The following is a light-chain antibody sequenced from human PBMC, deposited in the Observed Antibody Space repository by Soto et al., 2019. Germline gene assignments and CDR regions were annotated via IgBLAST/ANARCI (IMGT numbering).Light chain of an antibody. CDR1: TGAVTNDNY. CDR3: LLYFGGAQI. Sequence: QAVVTQEPSLTVSPGGTVTLTCASSTGAVTNDNYPNWLQQKPGQAPRGLIYSADNRHSWTPARFSGSLLGGKAALTLSGGQREDGGDYYCLLYFGGAQIFGGGTTLPAL. CDR2: SAD. V-gene: IGLV7-43*01. J-gene: IGLJ2*01.